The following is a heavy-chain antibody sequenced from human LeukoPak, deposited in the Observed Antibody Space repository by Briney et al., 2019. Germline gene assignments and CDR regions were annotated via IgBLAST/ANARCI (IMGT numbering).Heavy chain of an antibody. D-gene: IGHD4-11*01. J-gene: IGHJ1*01. CDR3: ARDKAVTTDRTQYFHH. CDR2: ISAYNGYT. CDR1: GYTFTNYG. Sequence: AASVKVSCKASGYTFTNYGVSWVRQAPGQGLEWMGWISAYNGYTNYAQKFQFRVTMTTDTSTSTAYMELRGLTSDDTAVYYCARDKAVTTDRTQYFHHWGQGTLVTVSS. V-gene: IGHV1-18*01.